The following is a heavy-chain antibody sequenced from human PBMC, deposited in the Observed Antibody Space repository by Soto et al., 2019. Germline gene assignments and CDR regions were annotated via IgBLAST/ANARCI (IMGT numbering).Heavy chain of an antibody. D-gene: IGHD2-2*01. CDR1: GFTFSSYA. V-gene: IGHV3-23*01. CDR2: ISGSGGST. CDR3: AKTRAPGRSRYQLQGFDY. J-gene: IGHJ4*02. Sequence: GGSLRLSCAASGFTFSSYAMSWVRQAPGKGLEWVSAISGSGGSTYYADSVKGRFTISRDNSKNTLYLQMNSLRAEDTAVYYCAKTRAPGRSRYQLQGFDYWGQGTLVTVSP.